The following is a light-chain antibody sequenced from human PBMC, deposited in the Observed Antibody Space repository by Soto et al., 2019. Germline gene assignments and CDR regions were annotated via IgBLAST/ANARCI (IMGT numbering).Light chain of an antibody. CDR3: SSYAASNNFYFV. CDR2: EVT. J-gene: IGLJ3*02. V-gene: IGLV2-8*01. Sequence: QSVLTQPPSASGSPGQSVTISCTGTSSDVGGYNYVSWYQQYPGRAPKLMIYEVTKRPSGIPDRFSGSKSRITASLTVSGLQAEDEADYYCSSYAASNNFYFVFGGGTKLTVL. CDR1: SSDVGGYNY.